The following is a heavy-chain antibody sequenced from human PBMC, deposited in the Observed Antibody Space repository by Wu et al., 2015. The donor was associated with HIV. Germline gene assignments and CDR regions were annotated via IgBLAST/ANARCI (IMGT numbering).Heavy chain of an antibody. V-gene: IGHV1-69*06. J-gene: IGHJ6*02. Sequence: VQLVQSGAEVKKPGASVKVSCKTSGYIFTDYYIQWVRQAPGQGLEWMGSIIPMFGTPTYAQRFQGTVTITADKSTSTAYMELNRLRPEDTAMYYCARDGYRRDDYTRDYGMDVWGQGTTVTVSS. CDR1: GYIFTDYY. D-gene: IGHD5-24*01. CDR2: IIPMFGTP. CDR3: ARDGYRRDDYTRDYGMDV.